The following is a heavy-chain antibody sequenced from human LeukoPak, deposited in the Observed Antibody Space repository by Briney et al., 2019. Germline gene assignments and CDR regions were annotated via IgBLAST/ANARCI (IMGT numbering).Heavy chain of an antibody. V-gene: IGHV3-30*18. CDR1: GFTFTAYA. J-gene: IGHJ6*02. CDR2: ISYDGSTQ. CDR3: AKDREPGSYFYYGMDV. D-gene: IGHD1-14*01. Sequence: GGSLRLSCEASGFTFTAYAMHWVRQAPGKGLEWLALISYDGSTQYSADSVKGRFTISRDNSENSVYLQVNSLRSEDTAVYYCAKDREPGSYFYYGMDVWGQGTTVIVSS.